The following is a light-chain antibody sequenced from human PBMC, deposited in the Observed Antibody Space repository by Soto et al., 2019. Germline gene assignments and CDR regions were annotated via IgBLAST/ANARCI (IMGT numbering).Light chain of an antibody. CDR1: QSVSSN. J-gene: IGKJ1*01. Sequence: EIVMTQSPATLSVSPGERATLSCRASQSVSSNLAWYQRKPGQAPRLLIYGTSTRATGIPTRFSGSGSGTECTLTLSSLQSEYCAVYYCQKYNNWPRTFGQGTNVEIK. V-gene: IGKV3-15*01. CDR2: GTS. CDR3: QKYNNWPRT.